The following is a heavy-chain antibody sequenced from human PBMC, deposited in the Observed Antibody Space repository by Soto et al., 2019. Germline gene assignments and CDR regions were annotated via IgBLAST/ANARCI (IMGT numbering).Heavy chain of an antibody. Sequence: PSETLSLTCTVSGGHVSSETYYWSWIRQPPGKGLEWLGYIYFNGRTTYNPSLNSRVTMSVDTSKNQFSLRLGSVTAADTAAYYCARDRVTTPRFYEFWGQGIQVTVSS. D-gene: IGHD2-21*02. CDR3: ARDRVTTPRFYEF. CDR1: GGHVSSETYY. CDR2: IYFNGRT. J-gene: IGHJ4*02. V-gene: IGHV4-61*01.